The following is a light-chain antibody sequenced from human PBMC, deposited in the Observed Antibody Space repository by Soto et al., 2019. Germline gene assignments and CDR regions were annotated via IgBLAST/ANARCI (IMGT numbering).Light chain of an antibody. CDR1: SSDVGGYNS. Sequence: QSVLTQPASVSGSPGQSITISCTGTSSDVGGYNSVSWYQQHPGKVPKLMIYEVSNRPSGVSNRFSGSKSANTASLAISGLQAEDEADYYCSSYTSSSTWVFGGGTKLTVL. V-gene: IGLV2-14*01. J-gene: IGLJ3*02. CDR3: SSYTSSSTWV. CDR2: EVS.